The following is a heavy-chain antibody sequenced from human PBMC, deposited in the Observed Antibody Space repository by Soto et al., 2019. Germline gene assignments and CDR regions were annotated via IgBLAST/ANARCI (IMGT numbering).Heavy chain of an antibody. V-gene: IGHV3-21*01. D-gene: IGHD3-22*01. CDR2: ISSSSSYI. CDR3: ARPYYYDSSGQKSMDV. Sequence: GSLRLSCAASGFTFSSYSMNWVRQAPGKGLEWVSSISSSSSYIYYADSVKGRFTISRDNAKNSLYLQMNSLRAEDTAVYYCARPYYYDSSGQKSMDVWGQGTTVTVSS. J-gene: IGHJ6*02. CDR1: GFTFSSYS.